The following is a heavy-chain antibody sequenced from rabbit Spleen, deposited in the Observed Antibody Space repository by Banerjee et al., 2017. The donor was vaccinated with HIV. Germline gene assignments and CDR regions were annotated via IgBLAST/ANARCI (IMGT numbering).Heavy chain of an antibody. Sequence: QSLEESGGDLVKPGTSLTLTCKASGFSFSGSLYICWVRQAPGKGLEWIACIDIGSSDITYYASWAKGRFTIAKTSSTTVTLQMTSLTVADTATYFCARDRPGSDNFDLWGQGTLVTVS. V-gene: IGHV1S40*01. J-gene: IGHJ4*01. CDR2: IDIGSSDIT. CDR1: GFSFSGSLY. CDR3: ARDRPGSDNFDL. D-gene: IGHD3-1*01.